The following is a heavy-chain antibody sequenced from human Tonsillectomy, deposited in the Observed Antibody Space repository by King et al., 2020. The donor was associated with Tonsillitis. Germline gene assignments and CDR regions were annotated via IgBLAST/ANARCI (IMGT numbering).Heavy chain of an antibody. D-gene: IGHD3-10*01. CDR1: GGSISSGGYY. CDR3: AREPRGGSYYYMDV. CDR2: IYYSGST. J-gene: IGHJ6*03. V-gene: IGHV4-31*03. Sequence: VQLQESGPGLVKPSQTLSLTCSVSGGSISSGGYYWNWIRLHPGKGLEWIGYIYYSGSTYYNPSLKSRVTISLDMSKNQFSLKLSSVTPADTAVYFCAREPRGGSYYYMDVWGKGTTVTVSS.